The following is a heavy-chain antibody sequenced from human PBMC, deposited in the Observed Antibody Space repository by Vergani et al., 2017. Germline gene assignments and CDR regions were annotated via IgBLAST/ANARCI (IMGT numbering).Heavy chain of an antibody. J-gene: IGHJ6*02. CDR2: FDPEDGET. CDR1: GYTLTELS. CDR3: ATVGVVAAHQYYYYGMDV. Sequence: QVQLVQSGAEVKKPGASVKVSCKVSGYTLTELSMHWVRQAPGKGLEWMGGFDPEDGETTYAQRFQGRVTMTEDTSTDTAYMELSSLRSEDTAVDYCATVGVVAAHQYYYYGMDVWGQGTTVTVSS. D-gene: IGHD2-15*01. V-gene: IGHV1-24*01.